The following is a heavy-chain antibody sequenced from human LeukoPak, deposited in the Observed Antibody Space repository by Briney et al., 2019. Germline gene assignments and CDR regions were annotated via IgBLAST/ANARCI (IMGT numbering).Heavy chain of an antibody. Sequence: ASVKVSCKASGYTFTGYYMHWVRQAPGQGLEWMGWINPNSGGTNYAQKFQGRVTMTRDTSISTAYMELSRLRSDDTAVYYCARKYYYDSSGYYYGNAYYFDDWGQGTLVTVSS. CDR1: GYTFTGYY. CDR2: INPNSGGT. V-gene: IGHV1-2*02. CDR3: ARKYYYDSSGYYYGNAYYFDD. J-gene: IGHJ4*02. D-gene: IGHD3-22*01.